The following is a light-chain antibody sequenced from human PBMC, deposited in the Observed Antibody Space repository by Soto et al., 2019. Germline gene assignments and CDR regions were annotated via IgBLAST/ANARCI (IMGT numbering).Light chain of an antibody. V-gene: IGKV3-20*01. Sequence: IVLREAAGTLSLSPGERGTVSCSAIQSVTNNYFAWYQQKPGQSPRLLIYGVSSRATDIPDRFSGSGSGTDFTLTISSLQSEDFAVYYCQQYNNWPPRPFGQGSKVDIK. CDR2: GVS. CDR1: QSVTNNY. J-gene: IGKJ1*01. CDR3: QQYNNWPPRP.